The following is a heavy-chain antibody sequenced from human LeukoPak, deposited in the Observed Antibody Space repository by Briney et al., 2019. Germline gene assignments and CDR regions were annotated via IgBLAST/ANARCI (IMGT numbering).Heavy chain of an antibody. CDR3: ARDPYSNYGFFDY. CDR2: ISYDGSNK. V-gene: IGHV3-30*03. Sequence: PGRSLRLSCAASGFTFSSYGMHWVRQAPGKGLEWVAVISYDGSNKYYADSVKGRFTISRDNSKNTLYLQMNSLRAEDTAVYYCARDPYSNYGFFDYWGQGTLVTVSS. CDR1: GFTFSSYG. J-gene: IGHJ4*02. D-gene: IGHD4-11*01.